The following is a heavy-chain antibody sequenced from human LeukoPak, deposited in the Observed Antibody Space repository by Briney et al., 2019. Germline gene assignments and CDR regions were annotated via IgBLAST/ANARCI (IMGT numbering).Heavy chain of an antibody. CDR3: ARDFWFGDQTPFDI. CDR1: GGSISRYY. J-gene: IGHJ3*02. Sequence: PSETLSLTCTVSGGSISRYYWSWIRQPPGKGLEWIGYISYSGSTNYNPSLKSRVTISVDTSKNQFSLKLSSVTAADTAVYYCARDFWFGDQTPFDIWGQASMVTVSS. D-gene: IGHD3-10*01. V-gene: IGHV4-59*01. CDR2: ISYSGST.